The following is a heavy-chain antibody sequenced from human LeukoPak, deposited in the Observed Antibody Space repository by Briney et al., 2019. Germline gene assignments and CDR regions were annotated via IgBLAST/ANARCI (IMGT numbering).Heavy chain of an antibody. D-gene: IGHD1-26*01. J-gene: IGHJ4*02. CDR2: IHKSGTT. CDR3: ARVFGGNSLDY. V-gene: IGHV4-4*07. Sequence: PETLSLTCKVSLGSINNYYWSWIRQPAGKGLEWIGRIHKSGTTYYSPSLKSRVTMSIDTSKNQFSLQLSAVSAADTAIYYCARVFGGNSLDYWGQGTLVAVSS. CDR1: LGSINNYY.